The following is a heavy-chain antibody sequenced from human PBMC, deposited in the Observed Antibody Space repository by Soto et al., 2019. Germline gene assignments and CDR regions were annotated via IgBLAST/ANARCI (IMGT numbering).Heavy chain of an antibody. J-gene: IGHJ5*01. CDR3: SRRLPFMGSDS. D-gene: IGHD3-10*01. CDR1: GFSLTTSGVA. Sequence: QITLKESGPSLVKPTQTLTLSCTFSGFSLTTSGVAVGCVRQPPGKALEWLALIFWNGDKRYRPSLETRLSITMDTSRNQVVLTMTNMDPADTGTYYCSRRLPFMGSDSWGQGALVTVSS. V-gene: IGHV2-5*01. CDR2: IFWNGDK.